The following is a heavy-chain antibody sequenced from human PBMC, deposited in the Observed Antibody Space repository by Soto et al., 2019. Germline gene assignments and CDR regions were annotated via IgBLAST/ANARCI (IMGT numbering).Heavy chain of an antibody. CDR1: GYTLSGYY. V-gene: IGHV1-46*01. Sequence: SLNGSCKASGYTLSGYYIHWGRQAPGQGPEWVGIINPTTGSTLYAQKFQGRVTMTRDTSTSTVYMELSSLRSEDTAVYYCARRMTTVTTDAFDIWGHGTMVTVSS. CDR2: INPTTGST. J-gene: IGHJ3*02. CDR3: ARRMTTVTTDAFDI. D-gene: IGHD4-4*01.